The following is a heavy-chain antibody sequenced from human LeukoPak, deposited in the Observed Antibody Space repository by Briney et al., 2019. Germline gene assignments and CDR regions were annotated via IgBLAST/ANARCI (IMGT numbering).Heavy chain of an antibody. CDR1: GYIFTAYY. Sequence: ASVKVSCKASGYIFTAYYIHWLRQAPGQGLEWMGWINPNSGGTSFALNFQGRVTMTRDTSISTAYMELSRLRSDDTAVYYCARTFYDTLDSDAFDFWGQGTMVIVSS. CDR2: INPNSGGT. CDR3: ARTFYDTLDSDAFDF. J-gene: IGHJ3*01. V-gene: IGHV1-2*02. D-gene: IGHD2/OR15-2a*01.